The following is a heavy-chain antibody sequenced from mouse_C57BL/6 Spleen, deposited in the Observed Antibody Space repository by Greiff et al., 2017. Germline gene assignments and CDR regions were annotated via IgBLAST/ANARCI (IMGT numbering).Heavy chain of an antibody. D-gene: IGHD2-4*01. CDR3: AREGPIYYEYAMDD. CDR1: GFTFTDYY. V-gene: IGHV7-3*01. CDR2: IRNKANGYTT. J-gene: IGHJ4*01. Sequence: EVKLLESGGGLVQPGGSLSLSCAASGFTFTDYYMSWVRQPPGKALEWLGFIRNKANGYTTEYSASVKGRFTISRDNSQSILYLQMNALRAEDSATYYGAREGPIYYEYAMDDWGQGTSVTVSS.